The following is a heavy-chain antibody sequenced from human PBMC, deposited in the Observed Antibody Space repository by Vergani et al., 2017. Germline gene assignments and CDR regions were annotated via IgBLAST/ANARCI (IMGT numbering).Heavy chain of an antibody. J-gene: IGHJ3*02. CDR3: ARATGGLGAFDI. V-gene: IGHV1-46*01. D-gene: IGHD3-16*01. CDR2: INPSGGST. Sequence: QVQLVQSGAEVKKPGASVKVSCKASGYTFTSYYMHWVRQAPGQGLEWMGIINPSGGSTSYAQKFQGRVTMTRDTSTSTVYMELSSLRSDDTAVYYCARATGGLGAFDIWGQGTMVTVSS. CDR1: GYTFTSYY.